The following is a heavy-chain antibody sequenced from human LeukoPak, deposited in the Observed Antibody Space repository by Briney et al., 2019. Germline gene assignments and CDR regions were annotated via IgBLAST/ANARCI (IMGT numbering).Heavy chain of an antibody. CDR3: ARGGLRYFDWLYNWFDP. D-gene: IGHD3-9*01. CDR1: GGSFSGYY. V-gene: IGHV4-34*01. J-gene: IGHJ5*02. Sequence: PSETLSLTCAVYGGSFSGYYWSWIRQPPGKGLEWIGEINHSGSTNYNPSLKSRATISVDTSKNQFSLKLSSVTAADTAVYYCARGGLRYFDWLYNWFDPWGQGTLVTVSS. CDR2: INHSGST.